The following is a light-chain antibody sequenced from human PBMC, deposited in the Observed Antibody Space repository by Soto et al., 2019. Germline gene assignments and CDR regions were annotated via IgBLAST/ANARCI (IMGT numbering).Light chain of an antibody. Sequence: EIEMTQSPATLSVSPGEGATLSCRASQSIGINLAWYQQKPGQAPRLLIYDASTRATDVPARFSGSGSGTEFTLTFSRLQSEDFSVYYCHQYNNWPRTFGQGTKVDIK. J-gene: IGKJ1*01. CDR1: QSIGIN. CDR3: HQYNNWPRT. CDR2: DAS. V-gene: IGKV3-15*01.